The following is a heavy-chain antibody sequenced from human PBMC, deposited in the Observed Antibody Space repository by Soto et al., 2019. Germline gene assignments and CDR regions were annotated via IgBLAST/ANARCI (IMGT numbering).Heavy chain of an antibody. CDR3: ASQPLATMGYGMDV. CDR2: INPSGGST. Sequence: ASVEVSCKXSGYTFTSYYMHWVRQAPGQGLEWMGIINPSGGSTSYAQKFQGRVTMTRDTSTSTVYMELSSLRSEDTAVYYCASQPLATMGYGMDVWGQGTTVTVSS. J-gene: IGHJ6*02. V-gene: IGHV1-46*01. D-gene: IGHD5-12*01. CDR1: GYTFTSYY.